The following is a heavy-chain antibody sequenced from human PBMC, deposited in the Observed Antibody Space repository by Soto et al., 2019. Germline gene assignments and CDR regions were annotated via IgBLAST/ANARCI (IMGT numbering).Heavy chain of an antibody. CDR2: ISGSGATP. V-gene: IGHV3-23*01. J-gene: IGHJ4*02. CDR1: GFTFNNYA. D-gene: IGHD2-15*01. CDR3: AKAGYCTGVSCYFYYFYS. Sequence: EVQLLESGGGLLQPGGSLRLSCSASGFTFNNYAMAWVRQAPGEGLEWVSGISGSGATPYYADSVKGRFTISRDNSKNTLFLQMNSLSADDTVVYFCAKAGYCTGVSCYFYYFYSGGQGTLVTVSS.